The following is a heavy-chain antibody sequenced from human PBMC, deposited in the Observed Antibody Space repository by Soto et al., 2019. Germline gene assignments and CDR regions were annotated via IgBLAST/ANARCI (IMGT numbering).Heavy chain of an antibody. CDR3: ARGGLEYSSSWQADY. J-gene: IGHJ4*02. CDR2: IYYSGST. V-gene: IGHV4-59*07. D-gene: IGHD6-13*01. Sequence: SDTLSLTCTVSGGSISSYYWSWIRQPPGKGLEWIGYIYYSGSTNYNPSLKSRVTISVDTSKNQFSLKLSSVTAADTAVYYCARGGLEYSSSWQADYWGQGTLVTVSS. CDR1: GGSISSYY.